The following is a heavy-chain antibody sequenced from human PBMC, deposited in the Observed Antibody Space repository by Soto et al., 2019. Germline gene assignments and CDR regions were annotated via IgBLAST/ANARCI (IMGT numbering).Heavy chain of an antibody. CDR1: GGSIRSGDYY. V-gene: IGHV4-30-4*01. CDR3: ACIFSGGYGYGFYYYGMDV. CDR2: IYYSGST. Sequence: SETLSLTCTVSGGSIRSGDYYWSWIRQPPGKGLESIGYIYYSGSTYYNPSLKSRVTISVDTSKNQFSLKLSSVTAADTAVYYCACIFSGGYGYGFYYYGMDVWGQGTTVTVS. D-gene: IGHD5-18*01. J-gene: IGHJ6*02.